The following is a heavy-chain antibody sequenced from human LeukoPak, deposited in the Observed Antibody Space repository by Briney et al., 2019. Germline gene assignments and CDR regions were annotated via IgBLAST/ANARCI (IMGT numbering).Heavy chain of an antibody. CDR1: GYTFTGYF. D-gene: IGHD3-22*01. CDR3: ARLPYDSSGYYYQGEDY. J-gene: IGHJ4*02. CDR2: INPNSGGT. Sequence: ASVKVSCKASGYTFTGYFIHWVRQAPGQGLEWMGWINPNSGGTNYAQKFQGRVTMTRDTSISTAYMELSRLRSDDTAVYYWARLPYDSSGYYYQGEDYWGQGTLVTVSS. V-gene: IGHV1-2*02.